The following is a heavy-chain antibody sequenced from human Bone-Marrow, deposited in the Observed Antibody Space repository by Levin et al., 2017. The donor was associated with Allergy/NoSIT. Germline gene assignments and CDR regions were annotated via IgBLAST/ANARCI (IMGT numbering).Heavy chain of an antibody. Sequence: GGSLRLSCAASGFTISNNYMSWVRQAPGEGLEWVSIIYNGGSLYYADSVKGRFTISRDNSKSTLYLQMNSLRPEDTAVYYCARAVCGGDCYPYYFDFWGQGTVVTVSS. V-gene: IGHV3-53*01. CDR2: IYNGGSL. CDR3: ARAVCGGDCYPYYFDF. D-gene: IGHD2-21*02. CDR1: GFTISNNY. J-gene: IGHJ4*02.